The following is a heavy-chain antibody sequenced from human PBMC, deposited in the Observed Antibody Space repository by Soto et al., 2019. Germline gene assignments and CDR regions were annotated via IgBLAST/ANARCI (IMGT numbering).Heavy chain of an antibody. CDR3: AKAWVGRPHNYYYEY. V-gene: IGHV3-30*18. Sequence: GGSLRLSCVASGFTFRDYGMHWVRQARGKGLEWVAGVSHHGLKEHYADSVKGRFTISRDNSKKTVYLQLNSLRGEDTVVYYCAKAWVGRPHNYYYEYWDRVTLITVSS. CDR2: VSHHGLKE. D-gene: IGHD1-1*01. CDR1: GFTFRDYG. J-gene: IGHJ4*02.